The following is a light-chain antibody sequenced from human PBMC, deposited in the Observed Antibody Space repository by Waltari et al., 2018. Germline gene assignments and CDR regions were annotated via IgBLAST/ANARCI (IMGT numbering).Light chain of an antibody. Sequence: DIQMTQFPSTLSASVGDRVTITCRASQSIGSWLAWYQPKPGEAPKVLIYKASILESGVPSRFSGSGSGTEFTLTISSLQPDDFATYYCQQYQSPPWTFGQGTNVEIK. V-gene: IGKV1-5*03. J-gene: IGKJ1*01. CDR1: QSIGSW. CDR3: QQYQSPPWT. CDR2: KAS.